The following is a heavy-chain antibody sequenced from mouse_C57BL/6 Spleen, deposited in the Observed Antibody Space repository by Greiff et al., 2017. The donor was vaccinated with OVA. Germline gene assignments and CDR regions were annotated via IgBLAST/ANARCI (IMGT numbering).Heavy chain of an antibody. Sequence: EVQGVESGGGLVKPGGSLKLSCAASGFTFSDYGMHWVRQAPEKGLEWVAYISSGSSTIYYADTVKGRFTISRDNAKNTLFLQMTSLRSEDTAMYYCARDYGSSPLDVWGTGTTVTVSS. V-gene: IGHV5-17*01. CDR3: ARDYGSSPLDV. CDR2: ISSGSSTI. CDR1: GFTFSDYG. J-gene: IGHJ1*03. D-gene: IGHD1-1*01.